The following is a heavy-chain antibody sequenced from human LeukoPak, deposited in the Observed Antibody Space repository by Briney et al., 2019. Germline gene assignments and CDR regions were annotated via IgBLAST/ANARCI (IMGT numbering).Heavy chain of an antibody. V-gene: IGHV3-30*03. CDR3: ARVTLYSSSPIDY. D-gene: IGHD6-13*01. J-gene: IGHJ4*02. Sequence: GGSLRLSCVASGFTFSNYSMNWVRQAPGKGLEWVAVISYDGSNKYYADSVKGRFTISRDNSKNTLYLQMNSLRAEDTAVYYCARVTLYSSSPIDYWGQGTLVTVSS. CDR2: ISYDGSNK. CDR1: GFTFSNYS.